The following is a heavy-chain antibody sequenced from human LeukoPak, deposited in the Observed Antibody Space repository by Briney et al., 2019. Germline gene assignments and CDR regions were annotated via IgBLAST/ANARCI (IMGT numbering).Heavy chain of an antibody. D-gene: IGHD4-17*01. CDR3: ARVSGDYFDWEVDY. V-gene: IGHV4-34*01. CDR2: INHSGST. J-gene: IGHJ4*02. CDR1: GGSFSGYY. Sequence: SETLSLTCAVYGGSFSGYYWSWIRQPPGKGLEWIGEINHSGSTNYNPPLKSRVTISVDTSKNQFSLKLSSVTAADTAVYYCARVSGDYFDWEVDYWGQGTLVTVSS.